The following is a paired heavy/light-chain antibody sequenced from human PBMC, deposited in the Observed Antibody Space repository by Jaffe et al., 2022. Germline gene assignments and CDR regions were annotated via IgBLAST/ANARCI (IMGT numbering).Heavy chain of an antibody. CDR3: ARGRSRNYIWGNYPLLSFDY. CDR2: INTKTGNS. CDR1: GYSFTFYT. Sequence: QVQLVQSGSELKKPGASVKVSCKASGYSFTFYTMNWVRQAPGQGLEWMGWINTKTGNSTYAQGFTGRFVFSLDTSVNTAYLQISSLKADDTAIYYCARGRSRNYIWGNYPLLSFDYWGQGTLVTVSS. J-gene: IGHJ4*02. D-gene: IGHD3-16*02. V-gene: IGHV7-4-1*02.
Light chain of an antibody. V-gene: IGKV1-39*01. CDR1: QTISKY. J-gene: IGKJ1*01. CDR2: AAS. Sequence: DIQMTQSPSSLSAAVGDRVTFTCRASQTISKYLNWYQQKPGKAPNLLIYAASTLQSGVPSRFSGSGSGTDFTLTISSLDPEDFAIYYCQQTYSLPWTFGRGTKVEIK. CDR3: QQTYSLPWT.